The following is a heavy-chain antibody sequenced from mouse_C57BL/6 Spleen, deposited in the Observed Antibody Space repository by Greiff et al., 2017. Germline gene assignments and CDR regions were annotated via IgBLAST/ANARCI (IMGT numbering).Heavy chain of an antibody. CDR3: TRDYGNYGVDY. CDR1: GFTFSSYA. CDR2: ISSGGDYI. V-gene: IGHV5-9-1*02. Sequence: EVKVVESGEGLVKPGGSLKLSCAASGFTFSSYAMSWVRQTPEKRLEWVAYISSGGDYIYYADTVKGRFTISRDNARNTLYLQMSSLKSEDTAMYYCTRDYGNYGVDYWGQGTSVTVSS. J-gene: IGHJ4*01. D-gene: IGHD2-1*01.